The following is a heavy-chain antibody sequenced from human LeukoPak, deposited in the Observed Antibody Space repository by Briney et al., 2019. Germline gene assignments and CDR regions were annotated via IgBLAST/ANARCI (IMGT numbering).Heavy chain of an antibody. CDR1: GFSLGTSGGG. Sequence: KESGPTLVKPTQTLTLTCTFSGFSLGTSGGGVGWIRQPPGKALEWLSLIYWNDDKRYSPSLKSRLTITKDTSKNQVVLTMTNMDPVDTATYYCALSYYCDSSGYPRPFDYWGQGTLVTVSS. CDR2: IYWNDDK. V-gene: IGHV2-5*01. D-gene: IGHD3-22*01. J-gene: IGHJ4*02. CDR3: ALSYYCDSSGYPRPFDY.